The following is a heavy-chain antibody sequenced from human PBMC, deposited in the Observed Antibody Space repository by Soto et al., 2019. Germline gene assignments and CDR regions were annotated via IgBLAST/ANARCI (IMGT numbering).Heavy chain of an antibody. CDR3: AKDRGPYCSGGICYPPSWFDP. CDR1: GFTFGNYA. Sequence: RGSLRLSCVGSGFTFGNYAMSWVRQAPGKGLEWVSSITGIDGRTYYADSVKGRFTISRDNPKNTLYLQMNNLRAEDTAMFYCAKDRGPYCSGGICYPPSWFDPWGQGTQLTVSS. CDR2: ITGIDGRT. J-gene: IGHJ5*02. D-gene: IGHD2-15*01. V-gene: IGHV3-23*01.